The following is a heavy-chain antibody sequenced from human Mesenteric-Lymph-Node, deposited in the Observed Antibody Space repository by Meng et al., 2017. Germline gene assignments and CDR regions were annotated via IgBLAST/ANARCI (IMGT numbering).Heavy chain of an antibody. CDR1: GYNFSTYT. J-gene: IGHJ5*02. CDR3: ARGGNFDP. Sequence: QVQLVQYGYELKKPGASVKVSCKASGYNFSTYTINWVRQAHGRGLEWMGWIRTNTGPPTYTQGFTGRFVFSLDTSVSTAYLQISSLKAEDTAVYYCARGGNFDPWGQGTLVTVSS. V-gene: IGHV7-4-1*02. CDR2: IRTNTGPP. D-gene: IGHD2/OR15-2a*01.